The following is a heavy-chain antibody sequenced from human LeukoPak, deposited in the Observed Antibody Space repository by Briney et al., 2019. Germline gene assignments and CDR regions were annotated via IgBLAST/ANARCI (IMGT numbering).Heavy chain of an antibody. V-gene: IGHV3-23*01. CDR3: AREVSWNDFWSGIDY. D-gene: IGHD3-3*01. CDR1: GFTFSSCA. CDR2: ISGSGGGT. J-gene: IGHJ4*02. Sequence: PGGSLRLSCAASGFTFSSCAMTWVRQAPGKGLEWVSGISGSGGGTYYADSVKGRFTISRDNSRNTLYLQMNSLRAEDTAVYYCAREVSWNDFWSGIDYWGQGTLVTVSS.